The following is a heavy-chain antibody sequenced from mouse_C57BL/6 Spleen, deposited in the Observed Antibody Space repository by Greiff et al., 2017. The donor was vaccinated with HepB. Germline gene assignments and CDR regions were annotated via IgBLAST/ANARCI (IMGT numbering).Heavy chain of an antibody. CDR3: ARREVLYYDYDEGFAY. CDR1: GFTFSDYG. D-gene: IGHD2-4*01. V-gene: IGHV5-17*01. Sequence: EVQLVESGGGLVKPGGSLKLSCAASGFTFSDYGMHWVRQAPEKGLEWVAYISSGSSTIYYADTVKGRFTISRDNAKNTLFLQMTSLRSEDTAMYYCARREVLYYDYDEGFAYWGQGTLVTVSA. CDR2: ISSGSSTI. J-gene: IGHJ3*01.